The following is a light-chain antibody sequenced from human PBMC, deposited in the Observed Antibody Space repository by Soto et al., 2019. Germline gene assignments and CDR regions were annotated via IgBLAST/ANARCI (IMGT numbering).Light chain of an antibody. Sequence: AIRMTQSPSSLSASTGDRVTITCRASQGISSYLAWYQQKPGKAPKLLIYAASTLQSGVPSRFSGSGSGTDFTLTISCLQSEDFAVYFCQQYYGAPLTFGPGTKVDVK. J-gene: IGKJ3*01. CDR3: QQYYGAPLT. CDR2: AAS. V-gene: IGKV1-8*01. CDR1: QGISSY.